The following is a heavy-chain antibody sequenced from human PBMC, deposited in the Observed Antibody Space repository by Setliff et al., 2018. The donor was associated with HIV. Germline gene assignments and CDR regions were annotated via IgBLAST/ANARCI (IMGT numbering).Heavy chain of an antibody. CDR2: VNPNSGGT. V-gene: IGHV1-2*06. CDR1: GYTFTGYY. J-gene: IGHJ3*02. CDR3: ASKLYCTYGVCLDAFAI. D-gene: IGHD2-8*01. Sequence: ASVKVSCKASGYTFTGYYIHWVRQAPGQGLEWMGRVNPNSGGTNYAQKFQGRVTMTRDTSISTAYMELSRLRSDDTAVYYCASKLYCTYGVCLDAFAIWGQGTMVTVSS.